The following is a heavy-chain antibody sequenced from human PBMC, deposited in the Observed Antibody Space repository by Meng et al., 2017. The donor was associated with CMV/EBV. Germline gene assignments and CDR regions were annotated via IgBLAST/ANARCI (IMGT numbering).Heavy chain of an antibody. CDR1: GFTFSSEA. D-gene: IGHD5-18*01. V-gene: IGHV3-30*11. CDR2: ISYDGSNK. J-gene: IGHJ4*02. CDR3: ASRVRGYSYGDFDY. Sequence: SGFTFSSEAKHWVRQAPGKGREGVEVISYDGSNKYYADSVKGRFTISRDNSKNTLYLQMNSLRAEDTAVYYCASRVRGYSYGDFDYWGQGTLVTVSS.